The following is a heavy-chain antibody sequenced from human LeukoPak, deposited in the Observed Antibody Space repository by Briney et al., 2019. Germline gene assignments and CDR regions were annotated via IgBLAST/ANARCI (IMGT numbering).Heavy chain of an antibody. J-gene: IGHJ5*02. CDR1: GFTFTGFY. CDR2: INPNSGGT. Sequence: ASVKVSCKASGFTFTGFYVHWVRQAPGQGREWMGWINPNSGGTKYGQKFQGRVTMTRDTSISTAYMELSRLRSDDTAVYYCARDGFSGRFDPWGQGTLVTVSS. V-gene: IGHV1-2*02. D-gene: IGHD3-10*01. CDR3: ARDGFSGRFDP.